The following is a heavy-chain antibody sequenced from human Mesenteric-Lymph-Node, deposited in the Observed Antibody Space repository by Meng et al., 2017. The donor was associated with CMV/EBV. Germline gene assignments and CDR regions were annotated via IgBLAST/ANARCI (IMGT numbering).Heavy chain of an antibody. CDR2: IYSDDSST. CDR1: GFTFSNYA. CDR3: AKDRGSIVLVPAAMGRKRYYYDGMDV. D-gene: IGHD2-2*01. J-gene: IGHJ6*02. V-gene: IGHV3-23*03. Sequence: GESLKISCAASGFTFSNYAMSWVRQAPGKGLEWVSVIYSDDSSTYYADSVKGRFTISRDNSKNTLYLQMNSLRAEDTAVYYCAKDRGSIVLVPAAMGRKRYYYDGMDVWGQGTTVTVSS.